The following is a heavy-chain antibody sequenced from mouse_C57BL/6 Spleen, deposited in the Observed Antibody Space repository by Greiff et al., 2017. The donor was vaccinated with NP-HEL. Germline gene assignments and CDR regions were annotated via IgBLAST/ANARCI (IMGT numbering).Heavy chain of an antibody. J-gene: IGHJ2*01. CDR3: ARRSDYDGVGYYFDY. Sequence: QVHVKQSGAELVKPGASVKISCKASGYAFSSYWMNWVKQRPGKGLEWIGQIYPGDGDTNYNGKFKGKATLTADKSSSTAYMQLSSLTSEDSAVYVCARRSDYDGVGYYFDYWGQGTTLTVSS. CDR1: GYAFSSYW. V-gene: IGHV1-80*01. CDR2: IYPGDGDT. D-gene: IGHD2-4*01.